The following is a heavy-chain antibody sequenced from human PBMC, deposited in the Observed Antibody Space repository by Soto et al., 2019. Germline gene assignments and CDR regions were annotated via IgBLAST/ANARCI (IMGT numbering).Heavy chain of an antibody. CDR1: GFTFSSYS. J-gene: IGHJ4*02. V-gene: IGHV3-48*04. Sequence: PGGSLRLSCAASGFTFSSYSMNWVRQAPGKGLEWVSYISSSSSTIYYADSVKGRFTISRDNAKNSLYLQMNSLRAEDTAVYYCARVRDPYDFWSGPTSDYYFDYWGQGTLVTVSS. D-gene: IGHD3-3*01. CDR3: ARVRDPYDFWSGPTSDYYFDY. CDR2: ISSSSSTI.